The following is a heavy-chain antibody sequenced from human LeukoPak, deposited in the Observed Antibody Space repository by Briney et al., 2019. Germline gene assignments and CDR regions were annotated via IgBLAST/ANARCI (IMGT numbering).Heavy chain of an antibody. CDR3: ARAPMTVYSYGTD. D-gene: IGHD5-18*01. V-gene: IGHV1-18*01. CDR1: GYTFTSYG. Sequence: GASVKVSCKASGYTFTSYGISWVRQAPGQGLEWMGWVSAYNGNTNYVQKLQGRVAMTTDTSTSTAYMELRSLRSDDTAVYYCARAPMTVYSYGTDWGQGTLVTVSS. J-gene: IGHJ4*02. CDR2: VSAYNGNT.